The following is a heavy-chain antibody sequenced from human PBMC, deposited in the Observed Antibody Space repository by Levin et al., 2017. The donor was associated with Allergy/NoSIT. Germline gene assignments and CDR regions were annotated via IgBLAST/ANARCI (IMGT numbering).Heavy chain of an antibody. Sequence: PSETLSLTCAASGFTFSSYSMNWVRQAPGKGLEWVSSISSSSSYIYYADSVKGRFTISRDNAKNSLYLQMNSLRAEDTAVYYCATAASPKDFDWLSRGFDIWGQGTMVTVSS. CDR3: ATAASPKDFDWLSRGFDI. J-gene: IGHJ3*02. V-gene: IGHV3-21*01. CDR2: ISSSSSYI. CDR1: GFTFSSYS. D-gene: IGHD3-9*01.